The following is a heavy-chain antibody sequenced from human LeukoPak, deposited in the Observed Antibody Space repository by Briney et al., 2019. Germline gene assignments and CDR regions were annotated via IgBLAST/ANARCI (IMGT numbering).Heavy chain of an antibody. CDR2: IHYTGTT. CDR1: GGSLSGYY. V-gene: IGHV4-59*01. D-gene: IGHD4-23*01. CDR3: ARRRWGEYGSWLDS. Sequence: PSETLSLTCTVSGGSLSGYYWSWIRQSPGKSPEWIEYIHYTGTTNFNPSLKSRVTMSIDTSKNQFSLRLSSVTAADTAMYYCARRRWGEYGSWLDSWGQGILVTVSS. J-gene: IGHJ5*01.